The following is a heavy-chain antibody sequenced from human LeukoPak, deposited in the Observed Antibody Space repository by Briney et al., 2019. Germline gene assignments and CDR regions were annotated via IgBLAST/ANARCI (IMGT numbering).Heavy chain of an antibody. J-gene: IGHJ4*02. V-gene: IGHV3-15*01. D-gene: IGHD3-3*01. Sequence: PGGSLRLSCAASGFTFSSYAMSWVRQAPGEGLEWVGRIKGKPDGGTTDYAAPVKGKFTISRDDSKNTLYLQMNSLQTEDTAVYYCTTGSDLDYWGQGTLVTVSS. CDR1: GFTFSSYA. CDR2: IKGKPDGGTT. CDR3: TTGSDLDY.